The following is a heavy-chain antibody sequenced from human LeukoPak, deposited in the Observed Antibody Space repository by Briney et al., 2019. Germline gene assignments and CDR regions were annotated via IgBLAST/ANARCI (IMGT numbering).Heavy chain of an antibody. CDR1: GYTFTSYY. J-gene: IGHJ4*02. V-gene: IGHV1-46*01. D-gene: IGHD2-2*01. CDR3: ARGRGLTAIRYYFDY. CDR2: INPSGGST. Sequence: ASVKVSYKASGYTFTSYYMHWVRQAPGQGLEWMGIINPSGGSTSYAQKFQGRVTMTRDTSTSTVYMELSSLRSEDTAVYYCARGRGLTAIRYYFDYWGQGTLVTVSS.